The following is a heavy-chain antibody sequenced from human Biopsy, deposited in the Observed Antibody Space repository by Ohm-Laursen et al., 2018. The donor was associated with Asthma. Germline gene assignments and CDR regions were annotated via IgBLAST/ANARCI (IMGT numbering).Heavy chain of an antibody. J-gene: IGHJ3*02. CDR3: ARQSGQEYGDSIPFDT. CDR1: GFAVSRDH. Sequence: GSLRLSCAASGFAVSRDHMFWVRQAPGKGLGWVSVIYSGGTSHTAASVRGRFTISRDNSRNRLYLQINSLTVEDSAVYFCARQSGQEYGDSIPFDTWGQGTKVAVSS. CDR2: IYSGGTS. D-gene: IGHD3-22*01. V-gene: IGHV3-66*02.